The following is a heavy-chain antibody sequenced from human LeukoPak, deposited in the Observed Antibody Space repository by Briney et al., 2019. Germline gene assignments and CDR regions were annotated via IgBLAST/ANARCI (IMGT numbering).Heavy chain of an antibody. Sequence: ASVKVSCKASGYTFSSYVMNWVRQAPGQGLEWMGWINTNTGNPTYAQGFTGRFVFSLDTSVSTAYLQISSLKAEDTAVYYCARDFPARDWFFDLWGRGTLVTVSS. CDR2: INTNTGNP. J-gene: IGHJ2*01. CDR3: ARDFPARDWFFDL. CDR1: GYTFSSYV. V-gene: IGHV7-4-1*02.